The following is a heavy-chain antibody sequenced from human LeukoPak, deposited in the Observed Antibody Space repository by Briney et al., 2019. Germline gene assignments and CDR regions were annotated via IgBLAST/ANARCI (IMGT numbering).Heavy chain of an antibody. CDR3: ARVARVYSSSWYDY. J-gene: IGHJ4*02. D-gene: IGHD6-13*01. CDR1: GFTFSNYV. Sequence: GSLRLSCAASGFTFSNYVMSWVRQPPGKGLEWIGEIYHSGSTNYNPSLKSRVTISVDKSKNQFSLKLSSVTAADTAVYYCARVARVYSSSWYDYWGQGTLVTVSS. CDR2: IYHSGST. V-gene: IGHV4-4*02.